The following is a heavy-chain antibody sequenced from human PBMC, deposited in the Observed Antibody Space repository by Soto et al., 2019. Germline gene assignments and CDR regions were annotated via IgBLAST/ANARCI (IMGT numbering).Heavy chain of an antibody. Sequence: EVQLVESGGGLVQPGRSLRLSCAASGFTFDDYAMHWVRQAPGKGLEWVSGISWNSGSIGYADSVKGRFTISRDNAKNSRYLQMNSRRAEDTALYDCAKERAGHYYYGMDVWGQGTTVTVSS. CDR2: ISWNSGSI. J-gene: IGHJ6*02. V-gene: IGHV3-9*01. CDR3: AKERAGHYYYGMDV. CDR1: GFTFDDYA.